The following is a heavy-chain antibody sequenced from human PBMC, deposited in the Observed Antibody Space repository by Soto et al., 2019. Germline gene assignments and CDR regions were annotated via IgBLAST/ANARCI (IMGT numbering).Heavy chain of an antibody. V-gene: IGHV4-39*01. D-gene: IGHD6-19*01. CDR2: IYYSGSS. J-gene: IGHJ5*02. CDR1: GGSISSSSYY. CDR3: ASPSSGWIA. Sequence: QLQLQESGPGLVKPSETLSLTCTVSGGSISSSSYYWGWIRQPPGKGLEWIGSIYYSGSSYYNPSLKSRVTIPVDTYKNQFSLNLSAVTAADTAVNYFASPSSGWIAWGQGTLVTVSS.